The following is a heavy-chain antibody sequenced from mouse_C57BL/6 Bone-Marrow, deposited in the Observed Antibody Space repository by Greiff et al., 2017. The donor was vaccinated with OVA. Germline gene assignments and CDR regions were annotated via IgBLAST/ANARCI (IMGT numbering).Heavy chain of an antibody. CDR2: ILPGSGST. J-gene: IGHJ2*01. V-gene: IGHV1-9*01. D-gene: IGHD2-4*01. CDR1: GYPFPGYW. Sequence: VQLQQSGAELMKPGASVQLSCKATGYPFPGYWIEWVKQRPGHGLEWIGEILPGSGSTNYNEKFKGKATFTADTSSNTAYMQLSSLTTEDSAIYYCARSASSSIYYDFSFDYWGQGTTLTVSS. CDR3: ARSASSSIYYDFSFDY.